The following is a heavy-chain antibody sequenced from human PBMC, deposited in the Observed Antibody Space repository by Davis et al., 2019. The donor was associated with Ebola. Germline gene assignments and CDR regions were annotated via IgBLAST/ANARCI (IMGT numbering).Heavy chain of an antibody. CDR2: IRSKANSYAT. J-gene: IGHJ4*02. CDR1: EFTFSGSA. CDR3: TATVTTDY. D-gene: IGHD4-17*01. Sequence: GGSLRLSCAASEFTFSGSAMHWVRQASGKGLEWVGRIRSKANSYATAYAASVKGRFTISRDDSKNTAYLQMNSLKTEDTAVYYCTATVTTDYWGQGTLVTVSS. V-gene: IGHV3-73*01.